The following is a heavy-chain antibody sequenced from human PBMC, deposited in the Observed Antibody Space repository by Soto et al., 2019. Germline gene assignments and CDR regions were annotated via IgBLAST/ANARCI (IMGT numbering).Heavy chain of an antibody. CDR3: ARSITIFGVVIMGAFDI. J-gene: IGHJ3*02. CDR2: IIPIFGTA. Sequence: QVQLVQSGAEVKKPGSSVKVSCKASGGTFSSYAISWVRQAPGQGLEWMGGIIPIFGTANYAQKFQGRVTITADESTSTAYMELRSLRSEDTAVYYCARSITIFGVVIMGAFDIWGQGTMVTVSS. V-gene: IGHV1-69*01. CDR1: GGTFSSYA. D-gene: IGHD3-3*01.